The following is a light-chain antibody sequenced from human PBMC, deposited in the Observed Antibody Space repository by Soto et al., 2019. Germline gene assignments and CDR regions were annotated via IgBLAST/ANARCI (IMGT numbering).Light chain of an antibody. J-gene: IGLJ1*01. CDR1: SSDVGGYNF. CDR2: DVS. V-gene: IGLV2-14*03. CDR3: TSYTTSFTYV. Sequence: QSALTQPASVSGSPGQSITISCTGTSSDVGGYNFVSWYQHHPGKAPKLIIYDVSNRPSGVSNRFSGPKSGNTASLTISGLQAEDDADYYCTSYTTSFTYVFGTGTKVTVL.